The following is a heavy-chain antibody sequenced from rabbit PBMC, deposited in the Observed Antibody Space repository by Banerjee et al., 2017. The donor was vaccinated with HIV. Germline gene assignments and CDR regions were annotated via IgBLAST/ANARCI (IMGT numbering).Heavy chain of an antibody. CDR3: ARDRFDDYGDRYAMDL. Sequence: QSLEESGGDLVKPGASLTLTCSASGFSFSNKYVMCWVRQAPGKGLEWIGCINTSSGNTVYASWAKGPFTISKTSSTTVTLQMTSLTVADTATYFCARDRFDDYGDRYAMDLRGPGTLVTVS. J-gene: IGHJ6*01. CDR1: GFSFSNKYV. V-gene: IGHV1S40*01. D-gene: IGHD2-1*01. CDR2: INTSSGNT.